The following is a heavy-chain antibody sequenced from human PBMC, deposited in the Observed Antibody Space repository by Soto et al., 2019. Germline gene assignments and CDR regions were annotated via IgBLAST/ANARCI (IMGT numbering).Heavy chain of an antibody. CDR3: AKDPAYIWGAYLDY. J-gene: IGHJ4*02. CDR1: GFTFSTYG. Sequence: QVQLVESGGGVVQPGRSLRLSCAASGFTFSTYGMHWVRQAPGKGLEWMAIISSDGSNKYYTDSVKGRFTISRDNSKNTLYLQMNSLRADDTAVYYCAKDPAYIWGAYLDYWGQGALVTVSS. CDR2: ISSDGSNK. V-gene: IGHV3-30*18. D-gene: IGHD3-16*01.